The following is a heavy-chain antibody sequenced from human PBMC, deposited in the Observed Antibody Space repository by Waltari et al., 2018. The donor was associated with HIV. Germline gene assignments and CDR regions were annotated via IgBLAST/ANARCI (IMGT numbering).Heavy chain of an antibody. CDR2: VYTTGRT. CDR3: ARANIGFYNYNYVNWFDP. J-gene: IGHJ5*02. Sequence: QVQLQESGPGLVKPSQTLSLTCDVSGVSAEYGTYYWTWLRPTAGKGLEWIGRVYTTGRTNYNVSLESRIIMSLDTSRNRFSLKLSSVTDADTAVYYCARANIGFYNYNYVNWFDPWGQGTLVTVSS. D-gene: IGHD1-1*01. CDR1: GVSAEYGTYY. V-gene: IGHV4-61*02.